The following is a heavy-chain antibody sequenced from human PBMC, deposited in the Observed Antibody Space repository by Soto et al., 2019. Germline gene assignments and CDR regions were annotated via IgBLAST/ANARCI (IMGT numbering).Heavy chain of an antibody. J-gene: IGHJ6*03. V-gene: IGHV3-7*01. CDR1: GLTLGSYR. CDR3: SSDPTTAYHYYNDF. Sequence: PGGSLKLSCAASGLTLGSYRMSWVRQAPGKGLEWVANIKQDGSEKYYVDSVKGRFTISRDNAKNSLYLQMNSLRAEDTAVYYFSSDPTTAYHYYNDFRAKRTT. CDR2: IKQDGSEK.